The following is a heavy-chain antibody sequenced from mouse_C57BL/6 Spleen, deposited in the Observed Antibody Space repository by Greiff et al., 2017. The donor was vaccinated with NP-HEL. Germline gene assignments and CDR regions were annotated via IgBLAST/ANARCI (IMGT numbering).Heavy chain of an antibody. J-gene: IGHJ2*01. D-gene: IGHD2-3*01. CDR2: ISDGGSYT. Sequence: EVMLVESGGGLVKPGGSLKLSCAASGFTFSSYAMSWVRQTPEKRLEWVATISDGGSYTYYPDNVKGRFTISRDNAKNNLYLQMSHLKSEDTAMYYCARSSLDGYYGGYYFDYWGQGTTLTVSS. V-gene: IGHV5-4*03. CDR1: GFTFSSYA. CDR3: ARSSLDGYYGGYYFDY.